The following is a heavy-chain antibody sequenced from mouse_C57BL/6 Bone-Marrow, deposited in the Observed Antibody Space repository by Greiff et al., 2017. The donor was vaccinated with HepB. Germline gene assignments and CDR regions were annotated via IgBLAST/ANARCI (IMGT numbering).Heavy chain of an antibody. J-gene: IGHJ2*01. Sequence: DVQLQESGPGLVKPSQSLSLTCSVTGYSITSGYYWNWIRQFPGNKLEWMGYISYDGSNNYNPSLKNRISITRDTSKNQFFLKLNSVTTEDTATYYCARGSPIDYWGQGTTLTVSS. CDR1: GYSITSGYY. CDR3: ARGSPIDY. CDR2: ISYDGSN. V-gene: IGHV3-6*01.